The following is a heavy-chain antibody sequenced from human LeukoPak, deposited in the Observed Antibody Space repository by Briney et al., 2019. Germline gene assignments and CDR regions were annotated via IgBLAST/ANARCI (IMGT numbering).Heavy chain of an antibody. D-gene: IGHD3-22*01. Sequence: SETLSLTCTVSGGFVRSGSYYWSWIRQPPGKGLEWIGYIYYSGSTNYNPSLKSRVAISVDTSKNQFSLKLSSVTAADTAVYYCARVIGGGYFDYWGQGTLVTVSS. CDR2: IYYSGST. V-gene: IGHV4-61*01. CDR1: GGFVRSGSYY. J-gene: IGHJ4*02. CDR3: ARVIGGGYFDY.